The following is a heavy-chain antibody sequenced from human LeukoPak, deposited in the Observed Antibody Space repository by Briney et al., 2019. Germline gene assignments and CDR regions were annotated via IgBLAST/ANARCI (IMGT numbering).Heavy chain of an antibody. J-gene: IGHJ4*02. CDR3: ARELKEAGWYGGFDY. Sequence: ASVKVSCKASGYTFTSYYMHWVRQAPGQGLEWMGIINPSGGSTSYAQKFQGRVTMTRDTSTSTVYMELSSLRSEDTAVYYCARELKEAGWYGGFDYWGQGTLVTVSS. D-gene: IGHD6-19*01. V-gene: IGHV1-46*01. CDR2: INPSGGST. CDR1: GYTFTSYY.